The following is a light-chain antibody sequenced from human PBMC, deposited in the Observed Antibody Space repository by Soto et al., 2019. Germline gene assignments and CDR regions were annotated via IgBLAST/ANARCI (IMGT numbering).Light chain of an antibody. Sequence: EVLLTQSPSALSLSPGETATLSCRASHSVVDNLAWYQQRPGQAPRLLIYRATSRATGVPARFSGSGTGTEFSLTIRSLQSEDFAVYHCQQYDVWPPSTFGQGTRLEIK. J-gene: IGKJ5*01. CDR1: HSVVDN. CDR2: RAT. CDR3: QQYDVWPPST. V-gene: IGKV3-15*01.